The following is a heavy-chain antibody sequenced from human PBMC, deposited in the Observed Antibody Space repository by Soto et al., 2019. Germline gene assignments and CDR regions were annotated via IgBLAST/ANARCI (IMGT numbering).Heavy chain of an antibody. J-gene: IGHJ6*02. CDR3: ARKTYDFWSGYPIRYYYYGMDV. CDR2: IIPIFGTA. CDR1: GGTFSSYA. V-gene: IGHV1-69*13. Sequence: SVKVSCKASGGTFSSYAISWVRQAPGQGLEWMGGIIPIFGTANYAQKFQGRVTITADESTSTAYMELSSLRSEDTAVYYCARKTYDFWSGYPIRYYYYGMDVWGQGTKVTVSS. D-gene: IGHD3-3*01.